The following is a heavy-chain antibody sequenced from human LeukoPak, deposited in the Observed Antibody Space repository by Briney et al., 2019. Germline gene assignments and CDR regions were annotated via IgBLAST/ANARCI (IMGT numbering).Heavy chain of an antibody. V-gene: IGHV3-30*04. CDR3: ARDGYYYGSGSKYNWFDP. D-gene: IGHD3-10*01. J-gene: IGHJ5*02. CDR1: GFTFSSYA. CDR2: ISYDGSNK. Sequence: GGSLRLSRAASGFTFSSYAMHWVRQAPGKGLEWVAVISYDGSNKYYADSVKGRFTISRDNSKNTLYLQMNSLRAEDTAVYYCARDGYYYGSGSKYNWFDPWGQGTLVTVSS.